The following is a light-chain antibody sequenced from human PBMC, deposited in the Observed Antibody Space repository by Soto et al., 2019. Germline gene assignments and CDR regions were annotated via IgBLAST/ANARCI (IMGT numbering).Light chain of an antibody. CDR1: QTISSW. V-gene: IGKV1-5*03. Sequence: IPMTHSPSPRSDCVRDRVTLACRASQTISSWLAWYQQKPGKAPKLLIYKASSLESGVPSRFSGSGSGTEFTLTISSLQPDDFATYYCQQYNSYSWTFGQGTKVDIK. J-gene: IGKJ1*01. CDR3: QQYNSYSWT. CDR2: KAS.